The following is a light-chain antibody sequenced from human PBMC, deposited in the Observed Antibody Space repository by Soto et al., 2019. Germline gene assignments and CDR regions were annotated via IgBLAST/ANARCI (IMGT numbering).Light chain of an antibody. Sequence: AIQVTQSPSSLSASVGDSVTITCRASQDIRNNLDWYQQKPGGAPKLLINAASTLQSGLPSRFSGSGSGTYFTLTISSLQPEDFATYYCLQDYYYPLSFGGGTKVDIK. CDR3: LQDYYYPLS. J-gene: IGKJ4*01. V-gene: IGKV1-6*02. CDR1: QDIRNN. CDR2: AAS.